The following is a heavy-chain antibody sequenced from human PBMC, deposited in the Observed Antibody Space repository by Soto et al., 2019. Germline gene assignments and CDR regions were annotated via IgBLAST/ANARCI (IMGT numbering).Heavy chain of an antibody. Sequence: PSETLSLTCTVSGGSISSSSYYWVWIRQPPGKGLEWIGSSYYSGSTYYNPSLKSRVTISVDTSKNQFSLKLSSVTAADTAVYYCARLWRGSYLDYWGQGTLVTVPS. CDR3: ARLWRGSYLDY. CDR1: GGSISSSSYY. D-gene: IGHD3-3*01. V-gene: IGHV4-39*01. CDR2: SYYSGST. J-gene: IGHJ4*02.